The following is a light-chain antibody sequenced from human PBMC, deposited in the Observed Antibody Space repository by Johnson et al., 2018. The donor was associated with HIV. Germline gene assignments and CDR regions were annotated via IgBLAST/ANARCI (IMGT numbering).Light chain of an antibody. CDR2: EDN. J-gene: IGLJ1*01. CDR3: ASWDRSLTVGTV. V-gene: IGLV1-51*02. Sequence: QSVLTQPPSVSAAPGQKVTISCSGSSSNIGSNYVSWYQQFPGAAPKLLIYEDNKRPSGIPDRFSGSKSGTSPTLDITGLQTGDEADYYCASWDRSLTVGTVFGPGTKVTVL. CDR1: SSNIGSNY.